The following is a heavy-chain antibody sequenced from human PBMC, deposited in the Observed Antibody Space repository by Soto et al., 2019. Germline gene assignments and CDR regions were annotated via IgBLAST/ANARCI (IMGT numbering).Heavy chain of an antibody. J-gene: IGHJ4*02. CDR1: GYTFSSYH. CDR3: ARDGPPTDN. Sequence: QVKLVQSGAEVKKPGASVKVSCKASGYTFSSYHISWVRQAPGQGLEWMGWISAYNGNRNYAQKLQGRVIMTTDTSTSTGYMELRSLISDDASVYYYARDGPPTDNWGEGTLMTVSS. CDR2: ISAYNGNR. V-gene: IGHV1-18*01.